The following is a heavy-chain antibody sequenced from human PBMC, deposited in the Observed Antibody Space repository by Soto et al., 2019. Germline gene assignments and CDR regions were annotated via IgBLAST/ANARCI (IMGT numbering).Heavy chain of an antibody. Sequence: SQTLSLTCAISGDSVSSNNAAWNWIRQSPSRGLEWLGRTFYRSKWYNDYAVSVKGRITINPDTSKNQSSLQLNSVTPEDTAVYYCAKEGGNHYYYYALDVWGQGTTVTVSS. CDR3: AKEGGNHYYYYALDV. CDR1: GDSVSSNNAA. J-gene: IGHJ6*02. CDR2: TFYRSKWYN. D-gene: IGHD1-26*01. V-gene: IGHV6-1*01.